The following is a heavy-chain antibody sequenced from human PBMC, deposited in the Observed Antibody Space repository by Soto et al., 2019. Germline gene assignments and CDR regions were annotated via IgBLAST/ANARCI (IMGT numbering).Heavy chain of an antibody. CDR3: AKDPGDFFPPRFDP. D-gene: IGHD3-10*01. Sequence: EVQLLESGGGLVQPGGSLRLSCAASGFTFSTYAMSWVRQAPGKGLEWVSTISGRGDRTYYVDSVKGRFTISRDNSKNTVFLQMNSLRGEETAINYRAKDPGDFFPPRFDPWGPGTLVTVSS. J-gene: IGHJ5*02. CDR1: GFTFSTYA. V-gene: IGHV3-23*02. CDR2: ISGRGDRT.